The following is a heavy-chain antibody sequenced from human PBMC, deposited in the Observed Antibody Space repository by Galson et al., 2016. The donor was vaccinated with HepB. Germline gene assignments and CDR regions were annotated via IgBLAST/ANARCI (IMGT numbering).Heavy chain of an antibody. V-gene: IGHV1-8*02. CDR1: GYTFNSFD. D-gene: IGHD3-10*01. J-gene: IGHJ6*02. Sequence: SVKVSCKASGYTFNSFDITWVRQASGQGLEWMGWMSPESGNTAYAQRFQGRVTMTKNTSISTVFMELSSLRSDDTAVYYCARVLPEALWLADLGMDVWGQGTTVIVSS. CDR2: MSPESGNT. CDR3: ARVLPEALWLADLGMDV.